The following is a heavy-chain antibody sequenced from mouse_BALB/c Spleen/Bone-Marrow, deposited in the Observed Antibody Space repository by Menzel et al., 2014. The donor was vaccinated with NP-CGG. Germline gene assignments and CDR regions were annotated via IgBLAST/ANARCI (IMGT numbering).Heavy chain of an antibody. J-gene: IGHJ4*01. CDR1: GFSLASYG. Sequence: VKLMESGPGLVAPSQRLSITCTISGFSLASYGVHWVRQPPGKGLEWLGVMWAGGSTNYNSALMSKLSISKDNSESQVFLKMNSLQTHDTAMYYCARGSYFYSMDYWGQGTSVTVS. V-gene: IGHV2-9*02. CDR2: MWAGGST. CDR3: ARGSYFYSMDY.